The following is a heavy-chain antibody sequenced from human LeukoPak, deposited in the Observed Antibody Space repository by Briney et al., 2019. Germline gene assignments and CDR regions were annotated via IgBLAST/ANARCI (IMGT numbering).Heavy chain of an antibody. CDR1: GFTFSDYY. J-gene: IGHJ4*02. CDR2: ISSSGSTI. CDR3: ARDQPGIAAAGTFDY. Sequence: GGSLRLSCAASGFTFSDYYMSWIRQAPGKGLEWVSYISSSGSTINYVDSAKGRFTTSRDNAKNSLYLQMNSLRAEDTAVYYCARDQPGIAAAGTFDYWGQGTLVTVSS. D-gene: IGHD6-13*01. V-gene: IGHV3-11*04.